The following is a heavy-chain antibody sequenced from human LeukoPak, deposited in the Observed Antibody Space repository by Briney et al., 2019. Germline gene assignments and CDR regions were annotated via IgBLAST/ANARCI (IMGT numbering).Heavy chain of an antibody. CDR1: GGSISSSSYY. CDR2: IYYSGST. Sequence: SETLSLTCTVSGGSISSSSYYWGWIRQPPGKGLEWIGSIYYSGSTYYNPSLKSRVTISVDTSKNQFSLKLSSVTAADTAVYYCARAGISWYYYYYMDVWGKGTTVTVSS. D-gene: IGHD6-13*01. CDR3: ARAGISWYYYYYMDV. J-gene: IGHJ6*03. V-gene: IGHV4-39*01.